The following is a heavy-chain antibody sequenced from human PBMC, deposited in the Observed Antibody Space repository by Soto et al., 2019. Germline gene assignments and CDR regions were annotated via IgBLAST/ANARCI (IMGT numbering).Heavy chain of an antibody. Sequence: SETLSLTCSVSGESFSDFYWTWIRQSPEKGLEWIGEINLNGYTKYSPSLQSRVTLGVDTTKKRVSLSLSSVTAADTAVYYCARGGPDIIVPTGRYYYGLDVWGQGTTVTVSS. CDR3: ARGGPDIIVPTGRYYYGLDV. CDR2: INLNGYT. D-gene: IGHD3-10*01. V-gene: IGHV4-34*01. J-gene: IGHJ6*02. CDR1: GESFSDFY.